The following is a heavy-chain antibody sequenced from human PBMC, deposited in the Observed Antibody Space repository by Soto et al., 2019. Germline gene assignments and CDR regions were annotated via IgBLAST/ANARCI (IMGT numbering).Heavy chain of an antibody. Sequence: EVQVVESGGGLVKPGGSLRLSCTFTFSMYSMHWVRQAPGKRLEWVASISSGSAYIKYAESVKGRFTISRDNAKNSLHLQMNSLRAADTAIYHCARDKGGSYDSWFDPWGQGTLVTVSS. CDR3: ARDKGGSYDSWFDP. V-gene: IGHV3-21*06. D-gene: IGHD1-26*01. CDR1: TFSMYS. J-gene: IGHJ5*02. CDR2: ISSGSAYI.